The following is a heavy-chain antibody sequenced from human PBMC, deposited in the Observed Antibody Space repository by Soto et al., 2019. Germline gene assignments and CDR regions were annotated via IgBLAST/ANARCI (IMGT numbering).Heavy chain of an antibody. Sequence: QVQLQESGPGLVKPSETLSLTCTVSGGSITNYYCSWFRQPPGKGLEWIGYIQYSGYSAYNLSLNRRVTMSIDTSNPQFSLMLESVTATDTAVYYCSRHGFGSLHGLVDVWGQGTTVIVSS. J-gene: IGHJ6*02. CDR3: SRHGFGSLHGLVDV. D-gene: IGHD3-10*01. CDR2: IQYSGYS. CDR1: GGSITNYY. V-gene: IGHV4-59*08.